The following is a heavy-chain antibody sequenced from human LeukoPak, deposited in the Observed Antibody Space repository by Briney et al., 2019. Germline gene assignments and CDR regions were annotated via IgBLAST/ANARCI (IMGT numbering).Heavy chain of an antibody. V-gene: IGHV3-23*01. D-gene: IGHD5-24*01. Sequence: GGSLRLSCAASGFTFSSYAMSWVRQAPGKGLEWVSGISGRGDNTSYADSVKGRFTISRDNSRNTLYLQMNSLRAEDTAVYYCAKRPRWLQFHYWGQGTLVTVSS. J-gene: IGHJ4*02. CDR3: AKRPRWLQFHY. CDR1: GFTFSSYA. CDR2: ISGRGDNT.